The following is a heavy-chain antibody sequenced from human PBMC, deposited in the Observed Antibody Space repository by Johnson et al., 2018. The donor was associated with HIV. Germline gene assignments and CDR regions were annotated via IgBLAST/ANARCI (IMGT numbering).Heavy chain of an antibody. V-gene: IGHV3-33*03. J-gene: IGHJ3*01. Sequence: QVQLVESGGGVVQPGGSLRLSCAASGFTFSNYGMHWVRQAPGKGLEWVAVIWYDGRNKYYADSVTGRITISRDNSKNTLYFQMNRLRAEDTAVYYCAKGDYFDTRAAFDVWGQGTMVTVSS. CDR1: GFTFSNYG. D-gene: IGHD3-22*01. CDR2: IWYDGRNK. CDR3: AKGDYFDTRAAFDV.